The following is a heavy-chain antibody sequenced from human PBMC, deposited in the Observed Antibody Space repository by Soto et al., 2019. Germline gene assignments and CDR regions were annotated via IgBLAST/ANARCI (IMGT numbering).Heavy chain of an antibody. CDR3: ARGLETATEFDY. V-gene: IGHV3-30-3*01. CDR2: ISYDGSKK. J-gene: IGHJ4*01. Sequence: QVQVVESGGGVVQHGSSLKLSCEASGFTFRRYAMHWVRQAPVKELEWVAVISYDGSKKYTADSVKGRFTIFGDNSKNTLYLQVNSLRLDDTAVYYWARGLETATEFDYWGHGTLVTVCS. CDR1: GFTFRRYA. D-gene: IGHD1-1*01.